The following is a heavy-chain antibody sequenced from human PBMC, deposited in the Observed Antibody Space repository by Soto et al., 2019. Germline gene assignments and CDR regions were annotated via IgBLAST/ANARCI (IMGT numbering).Heavy chain of an antibody. J-gene: IGHJ5*02. CDR2: INPSGGST. CDR3: ARDSRADYYGSGSYNWFDP. CDR1: GFTFTSYY. D-gene: IGHD3-10*01. Sequence: APVKVSCKASGFTFTSYYMHWVRQAPGQGLEWMGIINPSGGSTSYAQKFQGRVTMTRDTSTSTVYMELSSLRSEDTAVYYCARDSRADYYGSGSYNWFDPWGQGTLVTVSS. V-gene: IGHV1-46*01.